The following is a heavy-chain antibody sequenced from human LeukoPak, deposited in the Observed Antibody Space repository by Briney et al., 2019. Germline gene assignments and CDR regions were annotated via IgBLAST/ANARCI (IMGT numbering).Heavy chain of an antibody. CDR1: GFTFSSYG. Sequence: GGSLRLSCAASGFTFSSYGMHWVRQAPGKGLEWVAVISYDGSNKYYADSVKGRFTISRDNSKNTLFLQMNSLRAEDTAVYYCAKDRGNIAAAGTVALVDYLGQGTLVTVSS. CDR3: AKDRGNIAAAGTVALVDY. J-gene: IGHJ4*02. V-gene: IGHV3-30*18. D-gene: IGHD6-13*01. CDR2: ISYDGSNK.